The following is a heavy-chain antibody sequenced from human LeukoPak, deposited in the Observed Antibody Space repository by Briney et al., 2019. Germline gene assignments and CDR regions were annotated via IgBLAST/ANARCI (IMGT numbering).Heavy chain of an antibody. J-gene: IGHJ3*02. CDR3: ARDSGYYAADAFDI. D-gene: IGHD3-22*01. Sequence: SETLSLTCTVSGGSISSYYWSWIRQPPGKGLEWIGYIYYSGSTNYNPSLKSRVTISVDTSKNQFSLKLSSVTAADTAVYYCARDSGYYAADAFDIWGQGTMVTVSS. CDR1: GGSISSYY. CDR2: IYYSGST. V-gene: IGHV4-59*01.